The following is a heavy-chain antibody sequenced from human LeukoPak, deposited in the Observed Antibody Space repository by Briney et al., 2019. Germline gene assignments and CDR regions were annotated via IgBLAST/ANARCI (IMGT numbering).Heavy chain of an antibody. V-gene: IGHV3-48*03. CDR1: GFTFSDYE. CDR2: ISRSGRII. J-gene: IGHJ4*02. CDR3: AKDSSFGVVLDY. Sequence: PGGSLRLSCAASGFTFSDYEMNWIRQTPGKGLEGISYISRSGRIIYHADSVKGRFTISRDNSKNSLYLQMNSLRTEDTALYYCAKDSSFGVVLDYWGQGTLVTVSS. D-gene: IGHD3-3*01.